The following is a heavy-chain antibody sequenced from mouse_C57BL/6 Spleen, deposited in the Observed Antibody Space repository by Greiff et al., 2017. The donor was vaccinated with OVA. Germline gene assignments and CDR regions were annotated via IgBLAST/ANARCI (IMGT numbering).Heavy chain of an antibody. J-gene: IGHJ1*03. CDR2: IYPGSGNT. Sequence: QVQLQQSGAELVRPGASVKLSCKASGYTFTDYYINWVKQRPGQGLEWIARIYPGSGNTYYNEKFKGKATLTAEKSSSTAYMQLSSLTSEDSAVYFCARSGGPYWYFDVWGTGTTVTVSS. CDR1: GYTFTDYY. CDR3: ARSGGPYWYFDV. V-gene: IGHV1-76*01.